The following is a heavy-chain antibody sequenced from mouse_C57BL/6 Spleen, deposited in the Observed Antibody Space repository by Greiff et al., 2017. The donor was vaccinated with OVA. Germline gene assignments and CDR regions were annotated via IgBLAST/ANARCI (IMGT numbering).Heavy chain of an antibody. CDR2: IWSGGST. Sequence: QVQLKESGPGLVQPSQSLSITCTVSGFSLTSYGVHWVRQSPGKGLEWLGVIWSGGSTDYNAAFISRLSISKDNSKSQVFFKMNSLQADDTAIYYCARHYGPWYFDVWGTGTTVTVSS. CDR1: GFSLTSYG. J-gene: IGHJ1*03. CDR3: ARHYGPWYFDV. D-gene: IGHD1-1*01. V-gene: IGHV2-2*01.